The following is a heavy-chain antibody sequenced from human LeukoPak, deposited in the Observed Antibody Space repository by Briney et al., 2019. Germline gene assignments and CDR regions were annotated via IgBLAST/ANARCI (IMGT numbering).Heavy chain of an antibody. D-gene: IGHD1-26*01. CDR1: GYTFTSYG. CDR3: ARDPLVGATPYWYFDL. Sequence: ASVKVSCKASGYTFTSYGISWVRQAPGQGLEWMGWISAYNGNTNYAQKLQGRVTMTTDTSTSTAYMELRSLRSDDTAVYYCARDPLVGATPYWYFDLWGRGTLVTVSS. J-gene: IGHJ2*01. V-gene: IGHV1-18*01. CDR2: ISAYNGNT.